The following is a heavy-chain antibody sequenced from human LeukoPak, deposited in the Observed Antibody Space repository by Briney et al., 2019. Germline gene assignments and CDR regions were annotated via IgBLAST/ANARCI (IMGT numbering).Heavy chain of an antibody. CDR1: GFTFSSYG. CDR3: AKGPYSSSSTYYYYYYMDV. CDR2: IRYDGSNK. V-gene: IGHV3-30*02. Sequence: GGSLRLSCAASGFTFSSYGMHWVRQAPGKGLEWVAFIRYDGSNKHYADSVKGRFTISRDNSKNTLYLQMNSLRAEDTAVYYCAKGPYSSSSTYYYYYYMDVWGKGTTVTVSS. J-gene: IGHJ6*03. D-gene: IGHD6-6*01.